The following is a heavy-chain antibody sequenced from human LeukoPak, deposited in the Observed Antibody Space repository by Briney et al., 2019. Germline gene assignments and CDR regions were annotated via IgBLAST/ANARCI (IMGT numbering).Heavy chain of an antibody. D-gene: IGHD2-2*01. Sequence: SETLSLTCTVSGGSISSYYWSWIRQPPGKGLEWIGYIYYSGSTNYNPSLKSRVTISVDTSKNQFSLKLSSVTAADTAVYYWARSAYAPFDYWGQGTLVTVSS. CDR1: GGSISSYY. J-gene: IGHJ4*02. CDR3: ARSAYAPFDY. V-gene: IGHV4-59*01. CDR2: IYYSGST.